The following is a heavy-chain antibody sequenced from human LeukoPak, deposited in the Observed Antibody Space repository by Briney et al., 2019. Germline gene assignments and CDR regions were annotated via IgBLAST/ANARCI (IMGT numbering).Heavy chain of an antibody. CDR2: VYATGTT. Sequence: KASETLSLTCTVSSGSITGYYWSWIRQPPGKGLEWIGYVYATGTTNYNPSLKTRATISIDTSKNQLSLTLTSVIAADTAVYYCARVGSGGAWFDFWGQGTLVSVSS. CDR1: SGSITGYY. V-gene: IGHV4-59*01. CDR3: ARVGSGGAWFDF. J-gene: IGHJ4*02. D-gene: IGHD6-19*01.